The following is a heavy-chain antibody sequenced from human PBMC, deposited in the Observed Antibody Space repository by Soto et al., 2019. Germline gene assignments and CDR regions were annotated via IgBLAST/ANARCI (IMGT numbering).Heavy chain of an antibody. V-gene: IGHV3-30*18. CDR1: GFTFSSYG. J-gene: IGHJ6*02. CDR3: AKDYGSGTSHGMDV. CDR2: ISYDGSNK. D-gene: IGHD3-10*01. Sequence: QVQLVESGGGVDQPGRSLRLSCAASGFTFSSYGMHWVRQAPGKGLEWVAVISYDGSNKYYADSVKGRFTISRDNSKNTLYLQMNSLRAEDTAVYYCAKDYGSGTSHGMDVWGQGTTVTVSS.